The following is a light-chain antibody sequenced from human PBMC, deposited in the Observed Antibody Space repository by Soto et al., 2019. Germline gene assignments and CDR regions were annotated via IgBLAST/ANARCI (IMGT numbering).Light chain of an antibody. CDR3: QQYGKLPIT. CDR1: QSVSSD. J-gene: IGKJ5*01. CDR2: GAS. Sequence: ESVMTQSPGTLSLPPGERAARSCRASQSVSSDLAWFQQKPGQAPRLLIYGASTRAAGIPDRFSGSGSGTDFTLTISSLEPEDFAVYYCQQYGKLPITFGQGTRLEI. V-gene: IGKV3-20*01.